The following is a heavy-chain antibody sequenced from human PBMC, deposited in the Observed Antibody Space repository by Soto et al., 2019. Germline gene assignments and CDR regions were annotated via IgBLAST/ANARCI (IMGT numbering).Heavy chain of an antibody. CDR3: ARGTMVQGVIGP. CDR2: IYYSGST. CDR1: GGSISSSSYY. Sequence: PSETLSLTCAVSGGSISSSSYYWGWIRQPPGKGLEWIGSIYYSGSTYYNPSLKSRVTISVDTSKNQFSLKLSSVTAADTAVYYCARGTMVQGVIGPWGQGTLVTVSS. V-gene: IGHV4-39*01. J-gene: IGHJ5*02. D-gene: IGHD3-10*01.